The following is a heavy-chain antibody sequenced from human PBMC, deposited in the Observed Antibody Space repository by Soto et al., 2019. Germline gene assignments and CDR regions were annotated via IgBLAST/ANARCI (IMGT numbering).Heavy chain of an antibody. CDR2: VYRDDDN. Sequence: SGLAGEPTETLTLTCTCSGFSVSRPGVGVGWVRQSPGKALEWLVFVYRDDDNRFSPSLKSRLTVSKDTSRNQVVLTMTNMDPVDTGTYYCAHRRWGYNSNAGKFDDSGHENLLTVSS. D-gene: IGHD1-20*01. J-gene: IGHJ4*01. CDR3: AHRRWGYNSNAGKFDD. CDR1: GFSVSRPGVG. V-gene: IGHV2-5*02.